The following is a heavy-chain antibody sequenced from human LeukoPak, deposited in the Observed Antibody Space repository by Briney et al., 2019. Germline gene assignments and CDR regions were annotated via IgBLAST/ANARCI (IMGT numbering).Heavy chain of an antibody. D-gene: IGHD1-20*01. Sequence: SETLSLTCTVSGYSISSSYYWNWIRQPPGKGLEWIGSIYHSGSTYYNPSLKSRVTISVDTSKNQFSLKLSSVTAADTAVYYCARDITGTTSRFESWGQGTMVTVSS. CDR1: GYSISSSYY. CDR3: ARDITGTTSRFES. V-gene: IGHV4-38-2*02. J-gene: IGHJ3*01. CDR2: IYHSGST.